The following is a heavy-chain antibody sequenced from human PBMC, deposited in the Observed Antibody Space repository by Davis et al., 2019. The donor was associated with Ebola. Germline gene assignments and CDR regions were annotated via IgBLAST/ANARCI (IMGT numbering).Heavy chain of an antibody. D-gene: IGHD1-26*01. Sequence: PSETLFLTCAVSGGSISSGGYSWSWIRQPPGKGLEWIGYIYHSGSTYYNPSLKSRVTISVDRSKNQFSLKLSSVTAADTAVYYCARGVVGIVGCMDVWGQGTTVTVSS. CDR3: ARGVVGIVGCMDV. V-gene: IGHV4-30-2*01. CDR2: IYHSGST. CDR1: GGSISSGGYS. J-gene: IGHJ6*02.